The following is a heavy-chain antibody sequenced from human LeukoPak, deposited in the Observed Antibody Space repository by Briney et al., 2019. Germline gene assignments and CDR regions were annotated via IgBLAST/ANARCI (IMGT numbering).Heavy chain of an antibody. CDR1: GGSISSGGYY. CDR3: ARDKRITMVRGVIRYFDY. J-gene: IGHJ4*02. CDR2: IYYSGST. V-gene: IGHV4-31*03. Sequence: SETLSLTCTVSGGSISSGGYYWSWIRQHPGKGLEWIGYIYYSGSTYYNPSLKSRVTISVDTSKNQFSLKLSSVTAADTAVYYCARDKRITMVRGVIRYFDYWGQGTLVTVSS. D-gene: IGHD3-10*01.